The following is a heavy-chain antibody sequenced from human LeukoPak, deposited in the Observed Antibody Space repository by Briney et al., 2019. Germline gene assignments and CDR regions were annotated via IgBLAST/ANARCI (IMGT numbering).Heavy chain of an antibody. CDR2: INPNSGGT. CDR3: ARSGRGTYYYFDL. Sequence: GASVKVSCKASGYTFTGYHMHWVRQAPGQGLEWMGWINPNSGGTNYAQKLQGRVSMTADTSTSTAYMELRSLRSDDTAVYYCARSGRGTYYYFDLWGQGTLVTVSS. CDR1: GYTFTGYH. J-gene: IGHJ4*02. D-gene: IGHD1-26*01. V-gene: IGHV1-2*02.